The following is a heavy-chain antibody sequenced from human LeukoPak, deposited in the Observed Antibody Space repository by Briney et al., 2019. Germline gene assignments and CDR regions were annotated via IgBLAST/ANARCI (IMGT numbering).Heavy chain of an antibody. D-gene: IGHD6-13*01. CDR2: INTNTGNP. CDR3: ARLMYSSSWWRDYYYYGMDV. V-gene: IGHV7-4-1*02. Sequence: RASVKVSCKASGYTFTSYAMNWVRQAPGQGLEWMGWINTNTGNPTYAQGFTGRFVFSLDTSVSTAYLQISSLKAEDTAVYYCARLMYSSSWWRDYYYYGMDVWGQGTTVTVSS. CDR1: GYTFTSYA. J-gene: IGHJ6*01.